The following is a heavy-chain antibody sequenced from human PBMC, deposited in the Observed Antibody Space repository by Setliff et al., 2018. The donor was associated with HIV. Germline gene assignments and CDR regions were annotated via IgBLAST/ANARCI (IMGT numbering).Heavy chain of an antibody. CDR1: GDSINSHF. J-gene: IGHJ3*02. CDR2: ISSTGAA. CDR3: ARGGKRAFDI. Sequence: SETLSLTCTVSGDSINSHFWTWIRQSPRKGLEWIGYISSTGAAWYNPSLKSRVTMSIDTSKIRFSLTLSSVSGADTALYFCARGGKRAFDIWGQGAMVTV. V-gene: IGHV4-59*11.